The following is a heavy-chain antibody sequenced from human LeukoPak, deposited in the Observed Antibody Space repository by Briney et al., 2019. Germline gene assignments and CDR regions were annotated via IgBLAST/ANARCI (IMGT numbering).Heavy chain of an antibody. D-gene: IGHD3-3*01. CDR2: ISGIGGST. Sequence: GGSLRLSCAASGFTFSSDAMSCVREAPGKGLGWVSAISGIGGSTYYADSVKGRFAISRDNSKNALYLQMTSLRAEDRAVYHCAKGRDFWSGSHYWGQGTLVTVSS. V-gene: IGHV3-23*01. CDR3: AKGRDFWSGSHY. CDR1: GFTFSSDA. J-gene: IGHJ4*02.